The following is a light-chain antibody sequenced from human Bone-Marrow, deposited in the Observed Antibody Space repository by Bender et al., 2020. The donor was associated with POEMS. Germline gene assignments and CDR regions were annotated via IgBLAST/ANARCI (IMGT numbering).Light chain of an antibody. J-gene: IGLJ3*02. CDR2: KNT. CDR1: ILAKKY. CDR3: SSWDDSLSGWV. V-gene: IGLV3-27*01. Sequence: SYELTQPSSVSVSPGQTARITCSGDILAKKYARWLQQKPGQAPVLVIFKNTERPSGIPDRFSGSKSGTSASLAISDIQSEDEGDYYCSSWDDSLSGWVFGGGTKLTVL.